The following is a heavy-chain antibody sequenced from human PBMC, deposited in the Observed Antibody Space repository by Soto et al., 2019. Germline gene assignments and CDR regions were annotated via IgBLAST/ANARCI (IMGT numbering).Heavy chain of an antibody. Sequence: EVQLLESGGGLVQPGGSLRLSCAVSGITFSNYALSWVRQAPGKGLEWVSAISGSGKSTYYADSVKGRFTISRDTSKSTLYLHMTSLRAEDTAKYYCAKEAGGGTAMVTSYFDYWGQGTLVTVSS. CDR1: GITFSNYA. D-gene: IGHD5-18*01. CDR2: ISGSGKST. CDR3: AKEAGGGTAMVTSYFDY. J-gene: IGHJ4*02. V-gene: IGHV3-23*01.